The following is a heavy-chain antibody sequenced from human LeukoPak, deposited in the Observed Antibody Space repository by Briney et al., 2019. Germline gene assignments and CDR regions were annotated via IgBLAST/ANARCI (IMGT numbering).Heavy chain of an antibody. CDR3: ANYIQRPPGMDV. CDR2: TAGADDVI. CDR1: ELTFSDYP. V-gene: IGHV3-23*01. Sequence: PGRSVRLFCAASELTFSDYPKNSARQARAPRLESVAVTAGADDVIQYADSVTGRFTISTDNPKNTVYLQMNSLRAEDTALYFCANYIQRPPGMDVWGQGTMVTVSS. J-gene: IGHJ6*02. D-gene: IGHD2-15*01.